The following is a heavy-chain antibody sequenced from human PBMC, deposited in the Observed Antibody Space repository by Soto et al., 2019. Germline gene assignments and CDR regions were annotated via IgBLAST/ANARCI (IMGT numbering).Heavy chain of an antibody. CDR2: IDPSDSYT. CDR1: GYSFTSYW. D-gene: IGHD6-13*01. CDR3: ARLPAAAGDNDLTFDY. Sequence: EVQLVQSGAEVKKPGESLRISCKGSGYSFTSYWISWVRQMPGKGLEWMGRIDPSDSYTNYIPSFQGHVTISADKSISTAYLQWSSLQASDTAMYYGARLPAAAGDNDLTFDYWGQGTLVTVSS. J-gene: IGHJ4*02. V-gene: IGHV5-10-1*01.